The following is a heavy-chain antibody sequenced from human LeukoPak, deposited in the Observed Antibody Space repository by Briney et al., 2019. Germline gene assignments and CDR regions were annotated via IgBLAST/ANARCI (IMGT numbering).Heavy chain of an antibody. J-gene: IGHJ6*02. CDR2: ISASGGST. CDR3: AKRGQRPGATSDYYYGMDV. CDR1: GFTFSSYA. D-gene: IGHD1-26*01. V-gene: IGHV3-23*01. Sequence: PGGSLRLSCAASGFTFSSYAMSWVRQAPGKGLEWVSAISASGGSTYDADSVKGRFTISRDNSKNTLYLQMNSLRAEDTAVYYCAKRGQRPGATSDYYYGMDVWGQGTTVTVSS.